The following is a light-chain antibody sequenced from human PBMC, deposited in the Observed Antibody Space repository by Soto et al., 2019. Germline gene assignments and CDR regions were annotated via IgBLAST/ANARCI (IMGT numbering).Light chain of an antibody. Sequence: QSVLTQPPSVSGAPGQRVTISCTGSSSNIGDGYDVHWYQQLPGTAPKLLIYGNSNRPSGVPDRFSGSKSGTSASLAITGLQAEDEADYYCQSYDSSLSGSVFGGGTKLTVL. CDR3: QSYDSSLSGSV. V-gene: IGLV1-40*01. CDR2: GNS. J-gene: IGLJ2*01. CDR1: SSNIGDGYD.